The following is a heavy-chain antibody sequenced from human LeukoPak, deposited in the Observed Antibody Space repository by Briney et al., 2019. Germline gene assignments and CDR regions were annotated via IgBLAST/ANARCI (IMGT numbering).Heavy chain of an antibody. CDR3: ARQSFAPFQVGPETPIES. J-gene: IGHJ4*02. CDR2: IYPGDSDT. CDR1: GYSFTSYW. D-gene: IGHD1-26*01. V-gene: IGHV5-51*01. Sequence: GESLKISCKGSGYSFTSYWIGWVRQMPGKGLEWMGIIYPGDSDTRYSPSFQGQVTISADKSISTAYLQWSSLKASDTAMYYCARQSFAPFQVGPETPIESWGQGTLVTVSS.